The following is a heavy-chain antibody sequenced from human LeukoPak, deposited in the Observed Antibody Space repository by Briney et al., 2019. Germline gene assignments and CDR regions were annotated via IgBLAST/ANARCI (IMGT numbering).Heavy chain of an antibody. Sequence: GSLRLSCAASGFTFSSYEMNWVRQAPGKGLEWVSYISSSGSTIYYADSVKGRFTISRDNAKNSLYLQMNSLRAEDTAVYYCAREPMGATYFDYWGQGTLVTVSS. V-gene: IGHV3-48*03. D-gene: IGHD1-26*01. CDR3: AREPMGATYFDY. J-gene: IGHJ4*02. CDR1: GFTFSSYE. CDR2: ISSSGSTI.